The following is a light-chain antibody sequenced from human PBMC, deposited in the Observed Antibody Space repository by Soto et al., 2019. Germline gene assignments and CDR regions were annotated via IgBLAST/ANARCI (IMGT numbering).Light chain of an antibody. V-gene: IGKV3-20*01. CDR2: GAS. CDR3: QQYNNWPPWT. CDR1: QSVTDNY. J-gene: IGKJ1*01. Sequence: IVLTHSRATMSLSPGESATLSCRAIQSVTDNYLALYQQKPGQAPRLVISGASSRTSGIPDRFSGSGSGTDFTLTISSLQSEDFAVYYCQQYNNWPPWTFGQGTKVDIK.